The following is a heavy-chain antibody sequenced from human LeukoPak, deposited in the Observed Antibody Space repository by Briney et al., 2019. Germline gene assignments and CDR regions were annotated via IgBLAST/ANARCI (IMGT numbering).Heavy chain of an antibody. J-gene: IGHJ5*02. CDR1: GFTFSSYE. CDR3: ARAPYSSGWYTWWFDP. CDR2: ISSSGSTI. D-gene: IGHD6-19*01. Sequence: TGGSLRLSCAASGFTFSSYEMNWVRQAPGKGLEWVSYISSSGSTIYYADSVKGRFTISKDNAKNSLYLQMNSLRAEDTAVYYCARAPYSSGWYTWWFDPWGQGTLVTVSS. V-gene: IGHV3-48*03.